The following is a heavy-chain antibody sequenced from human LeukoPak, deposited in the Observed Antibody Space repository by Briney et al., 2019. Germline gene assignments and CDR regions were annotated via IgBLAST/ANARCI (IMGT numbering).Heavy chain of an antibody. CDR1: GFTFSSYA. Sequence: PGGSLRLSCAASGFTFSSYAMSWVRQAPGKGLEWVSAISGSGGSTYYADSAKGRSTISRDNSKNTLYLQMNSLRAEDTAVYYCAKDSLADIDYWGQGTLVTVSS. CDR2: ISGSGGST. J-gene: IGHJ4*02. CDR3: AKDSLADIDY. D-gene: IGHD3-16*01. V-gene: IGHV3-23*01.